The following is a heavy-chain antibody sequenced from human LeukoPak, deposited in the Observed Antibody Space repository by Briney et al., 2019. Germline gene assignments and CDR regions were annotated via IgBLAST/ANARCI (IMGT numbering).Heavy chain of an antibody. Sequence: SVKVSCKASGGTFSSYAISWVRQAPGQGLEWMGGIIPIFGTANYAQKFQGRVTITADESTSTAYMELSSLRSEDTAVYYCARSEDIVVVPAAPGSYYYYYYMDVWGKGTTVTVSS. V-gene: IGHV1-69*13. J-gene: IGHJ6*03. CDR2: IIPIFGTA. CDR1: GGTFSSYA. CDR3: ARSEDIVVVPAAPGSYYYYYYMDV. D-gene: IGHD2-2*01.